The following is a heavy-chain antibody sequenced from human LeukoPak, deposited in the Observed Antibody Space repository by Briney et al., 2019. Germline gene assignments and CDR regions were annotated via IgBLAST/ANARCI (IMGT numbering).Heavy chain of an antibody. CDR1: GYTFTRYY. V-gene: IGHV1-46*01. J-gene: IGHJ4*02. Sequence: GASVKVSCKASGYTFTRYYMHWVRQAPGQGLEWMGVINPSDVSTSYAQKFQGRVTMTRDTSISTAYMELSRLRSDDTAVYYCARDRNYGDPFDYWGQGTLVTVSS. CDR3: ARDRNYGDPFDY. CDR2: INPSDVST. D-gene: IGHD4-17*01.